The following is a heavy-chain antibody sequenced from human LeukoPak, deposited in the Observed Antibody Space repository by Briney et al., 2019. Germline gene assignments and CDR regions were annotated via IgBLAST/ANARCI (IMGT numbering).Heavy chain of an antibody. D-gene: IGHD2-2*02. CDR2: INPSGGST. J-gene: IGHJ4*02. Sequence: GASVKVSCKASGYTFTSYYIHWVRQAPGQGLEWMGLINPSGGSTNYAQKFQGRVTISVDTSKNQFSLKLSSVTAADTAVYYCARDIGSTAIPYFDYWGQGTLVTVSS. CDR3: ARDIGSTAIPYFDY. V-gene: IGHV1-46*01. CDR1: GYTFTSYY.